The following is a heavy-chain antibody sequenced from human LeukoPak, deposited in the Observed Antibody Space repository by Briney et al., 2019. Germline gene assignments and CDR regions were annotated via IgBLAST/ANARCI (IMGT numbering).Heavy chain of an antibody. CDR3: ARLKASYDYVWGSYRYADAFDI. J-gene: IGHJ3*02. Sequence: GESLKISCQGSGYSFTSYWIGWVRQLPGKGLEWMGIIYPGDSDTRYSPSFQGQVTISADKSISTAYLQWSSLKASDTAMYYCARLKASYDYVWGSYRYADAFDIWGQGTMVTVSS. CDR1: GYSFTSYW. V-gene: IGHV5-51*01. D-gene: IGHD3-16*02. CDR2: IYPGDSDT.